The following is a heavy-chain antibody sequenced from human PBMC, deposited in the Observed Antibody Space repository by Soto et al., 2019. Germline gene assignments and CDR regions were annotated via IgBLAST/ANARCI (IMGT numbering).Heavy chain of an antibody. V-gene: IGHV1-18*04. CDR2: ISASNGNR. Sequence: QVQLVQSGAEVKKPGASVKVSCKASGYDFSSYGISWVRQAPGQGLEWMGWISASNGNRDYAQQFQGRVTMTSDTSRTTAYLELRGLRSDDTAVYYCVRDPPRNDYWGQGTLVNVSS. CDR1: GYDFSSYG. CDR3: VRDPPRNDY. J-gene: IGHJ4*02.